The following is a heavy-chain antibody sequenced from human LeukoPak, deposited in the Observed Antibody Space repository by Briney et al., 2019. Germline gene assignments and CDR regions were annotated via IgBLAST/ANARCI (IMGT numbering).Heavy chain of an antibody. V-gene: IGHV3-49*04. CDR3: TIQALDLITMVRGVEMFDY. J-gene: IGHJ4*02. Sequence: GGSLRLSCAASGFTISSHSMNWVRQAPGKGLEWVGFIRSKAYGGTTEYAASVKGRFTISRDDSKSIAYLQMNSLKTEDTAVYYCTIQALDLITMVRGVEMFDYWGQGTLVTVSS. CDR2: IRSKAYGGTT. D-gene: IGHD3-10*01. CDR1: GFTISSHS.